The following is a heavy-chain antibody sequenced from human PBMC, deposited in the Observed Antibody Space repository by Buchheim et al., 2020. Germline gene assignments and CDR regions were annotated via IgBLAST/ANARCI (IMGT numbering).Heavy chain of an antibody. J-gene: IGHJ4*02. Sequence: QVQLVQSGAEVKRPGASVRVSCKASGYYFSNSAMHWVRQAPGQRLEWMGWMHAANGDTRYSQKFQGRVTITRDTSASTVYMELSSLRSEDTAVYYCAGDYAPTTVGAMFDQWGQGTL. V-gene: IGHV1-3*01. CDR1: GYYFSNSA. CDR2: MHAANGDT. CDR3: AGDYAPTTVGAMFDQ. D-gene: IGHD1-26*01.